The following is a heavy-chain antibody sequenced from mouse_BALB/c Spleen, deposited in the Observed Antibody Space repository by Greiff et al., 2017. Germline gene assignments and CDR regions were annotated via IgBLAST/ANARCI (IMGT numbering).Heavy chain of an antibody. D-gene: IGHD2-2*01. CDR3: ARKDGCDGLDD. CDR2: ISTCGSDT. Sequence: EVMLVESGGGLVKPGGSLKLSCAASGFTFSSYSMSWVRQTPVKRLEWVATISTCGSDTYYTDSVKGRVTISRDNAKNTLYMQMSSLKSEDTALYYCARKDGCDGLDDWGQGTTVTVSS. V-gene: IGHV5-9-1*01. CDR1: GFTFSSYS. J-gene: IGHJ2*01.